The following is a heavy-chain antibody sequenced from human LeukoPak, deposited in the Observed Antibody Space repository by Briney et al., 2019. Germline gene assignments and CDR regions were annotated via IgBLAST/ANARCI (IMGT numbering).Heavy chain of an antibody. CDR3: ARHFRRQPRVLDI. V-gene: IGHV1-2*02. Sequence: EASVKVSCKASGYTFTGYYMHWVRQAPGQGLEWMGWINPNSGGTNYAQKFQGRVTMTRDTSISTAYMELSRLRSDDTAVYYCARHFRRQPRVLDIWGQGTMVTVSS. CDR1: GYTFTGYY. J-gene: IGHJ3*02. D-gene: IGHD3-3*02. CDR2: INPNSGGT.